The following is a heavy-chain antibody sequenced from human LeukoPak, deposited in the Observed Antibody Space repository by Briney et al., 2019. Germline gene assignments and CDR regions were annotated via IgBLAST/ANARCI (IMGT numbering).Heavy chain of an antibody. D-gene: IGHD3-3*01. CDR1: GFTFSSYA. Sequence: PGGSLRLSCAASGFTFSSYAMSWVRQAPGKGLEWVSAISGSGGSTYYADPVKGRFTISRDNSKNTLYLQMNSLRAEDTAVYYCAKSFGVVPLYMDVWGKGTTVTVSS. CDR2: ISGSGGST. CDR3: AKSFGVVPLYMDV. V-gene: IGHV3-23*01. J-gene: IGHJ6*03.